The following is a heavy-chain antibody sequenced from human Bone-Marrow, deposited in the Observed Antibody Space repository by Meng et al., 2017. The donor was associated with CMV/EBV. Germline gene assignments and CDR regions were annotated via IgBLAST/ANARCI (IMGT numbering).Heavy chain of an antibody. D-gene: IGHD2-2*02. CDR3: ARGDCSSTSCYTPPYYYYGMDV. V-gene: IGHV4-39*01. CDR2: IYYSGST. J-gene: IGHJ6*02. Sequence: SETLSLTCTVSGGSISISRYYWGWIRQPPGKGLEWIGTIYYSGSTYYNPSLKSRVTISVDTSKNQFSLKLSSVTAADTAVYYCARGDCSSTSCYTPPYYYYGMDVWGQGTTVTVSS. CDR1: GGSISISRYY.